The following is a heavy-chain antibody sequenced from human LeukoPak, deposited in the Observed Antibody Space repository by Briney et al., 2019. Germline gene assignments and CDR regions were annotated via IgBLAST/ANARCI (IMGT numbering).Heavy chain of an antibody. CDR1: GFTFSDYY. CDR3: GRFPYPGPFFDY. Sequence: GGSLRLSCAASGFTFSDYYMSWIRQAPGKGLEWVSYISSSGSTIYYADSVKGRFTISRDNAKNSLYLQMNSLRAEDTAVYYWGRFPYPGPFFDYWGQGTLVPVFS. J-gene: IGHJ4*02. V-gene: IGHV3-11*01. CDR2: ISSSGSTI.